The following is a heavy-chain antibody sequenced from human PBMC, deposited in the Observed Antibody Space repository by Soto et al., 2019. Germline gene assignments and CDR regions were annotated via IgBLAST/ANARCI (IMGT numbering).Heavy chain of an antibody. D-gene: IGHD4-17*01. V-gene: IGHV3-33*01. CDR3: ARDKDYGGDAFDI. Sequence: PGGSLRLSCAASGFTFSSYGMHWVRQAPGKGLEWVAVIWYDGSNKYYADSVKGRFTISRDNSKNTLYLQMNSLRAEDTAVYYCARDKDYGGDAFDIWGQGTMVTVSS. CDR1: GFTFSSYG. J-gene: IGHJ3*02. CDR2: IWYDGSNK.